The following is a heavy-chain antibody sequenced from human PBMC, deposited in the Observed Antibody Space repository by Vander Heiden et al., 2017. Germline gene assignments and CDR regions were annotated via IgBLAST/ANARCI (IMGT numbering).Heavy chain of an antibody. CDR3: AKDRVRGDGYWDFAH. V-gene: IGHV3-23*01. CDR1: EFPFR. CDR2: ITSGNTK. Sequence: EVQLLESGGGLVQPGGSLRLSCFASEFPFRMTWVRQAPGRGLEWVSGITSGNTKYYADSVKGRFTISRDTSTNTLSLQMNNLRVEDTAIYYCAKDRVRGDGYWDFAHWGQGTLVTVSS. D-gene: IGHD2-8*02. J-gene: IGHJ4*02.